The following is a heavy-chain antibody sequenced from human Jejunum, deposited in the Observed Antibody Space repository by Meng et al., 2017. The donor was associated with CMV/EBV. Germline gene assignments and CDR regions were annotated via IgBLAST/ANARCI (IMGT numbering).Heavy chain of an antibody. J-gene: IGHJ4*02. CDR3: VKDKGRTALDY. CDR1: GISFSNSG. Sequence: VQVAGAGGCRVQPGGSLILSCVTSGISFSNSGMHWVRQAPGKGLEWVVFIRNDGSEIYYVDSVKGRFTISRDNSKNTVYLQMNSLRVEDTGVYYCVKDKGRTALDYWGQGSLVTVSS. D-gene: IGHD3-10*01. CDR2: IRNDGSEI. V-gene: IGHV3-30*02.